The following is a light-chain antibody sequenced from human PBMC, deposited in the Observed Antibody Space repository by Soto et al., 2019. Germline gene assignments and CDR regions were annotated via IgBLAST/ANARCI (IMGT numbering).Light chain of an antibody. Sequence: EIVMTQSPATLSVSPGERVTFSCRASQSVTSNLAWYQHKPGQAPRLLISGASTVATGIPARFSGSGSGTDFTLTISSLQPEDFATYYCQQYNSYPYTFGQGTKLEIK. CDR3: QQYNSYPYT. V-gene: IGKV3-15*01. CDR2: GAS. CDR1: QSVTSN. J-gene: IGKJ2*01.